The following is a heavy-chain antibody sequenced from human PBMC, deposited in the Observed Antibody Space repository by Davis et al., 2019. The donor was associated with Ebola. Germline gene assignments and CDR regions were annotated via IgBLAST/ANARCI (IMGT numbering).Heavy chain of an antibody. CDR2: ISYDGSNK. V-gene: IGHV3-30-3*01. J-gene: IGHJ6*02. D-gene: IGHD2-2*01. CDR3: ARDFIVVVPAAMFYYYYGMDV. Sequence: GGSLRLSCAASGFTFSSYAMHWVRQAPGKGLEWVAVISYDGSNKYYADSVKGRFTISRDNSKNTLYLQMNSLRAEDTAVYYCARDFIVVVPAAMFYYYYGMDVWGQGTTVTVSS. CDR1: GFTFSSYA.